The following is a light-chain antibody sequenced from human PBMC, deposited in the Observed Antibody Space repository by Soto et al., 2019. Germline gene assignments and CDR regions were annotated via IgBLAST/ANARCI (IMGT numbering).Light chain of an antibody. Sequence: EKVMTQSPATLSVSPGERATLSCRASQNVKTRLAWYQQKPGQAPRLLIYDAFTRATGIPARFSGSASGTEFTLTIGSLQCEDLAVYYCQQYDEWPLTVGGGTKVEIK. CDR1: QNVKTR. CDR2: DAF. J-gene: IGKJ4*01. V-gene: IGKV3-15*01. CDR3: QQYDEWPLT.